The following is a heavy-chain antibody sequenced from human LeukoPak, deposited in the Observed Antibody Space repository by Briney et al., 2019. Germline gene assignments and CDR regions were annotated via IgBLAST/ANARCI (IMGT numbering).Heavy chain of an antibody. J-gene: IGHJ4*02. V-gene: IGHV4-34*01. D-gene: IGHD3-10*01. Sequence: SETLSLTCDVYGGSFSDYHWTWIRQPPGKGLEWIGEIDHSGSTNYNPSLKSRVTISVDTSKNQFSLKLSSVTAADTAVYYCARGGSITMVRGVIFDYWGQGTLVTVSS. CDR3: ARGGSITMVRGVIFDY. CDR2: IDHSGST. CDR1: GGSFSDYH.